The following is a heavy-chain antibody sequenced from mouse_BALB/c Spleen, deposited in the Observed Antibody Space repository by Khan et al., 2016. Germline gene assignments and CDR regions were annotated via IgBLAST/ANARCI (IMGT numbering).Heavy chain of an antibody. CDR2: INSDSSTT. V-gene: IGHV4-1*02. CDR3: AREDFYAWLPT. D-gene: IGHD1-1*01. Sequence: EVKLLESGGGLVQPGGSLKLSCAASGFDFSSYWMHWVRQAPGKGLEWIGEINSDSSTTNYTPSLKDKSTITRDNAKNTLYLQMNKVRSEDTALYYCAREDFYAWLPTGVQGTLVTVSA. CDR1: GFDFSSYW. J-gene: IGHJ3*01.